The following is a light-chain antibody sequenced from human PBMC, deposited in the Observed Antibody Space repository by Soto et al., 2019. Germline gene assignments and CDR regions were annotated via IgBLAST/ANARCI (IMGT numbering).Light chain of an antibody. CDR3: QHYDSAPPYT. J-gene: IGKJ2*01. CDR1: RSFASSY. Sequence: EIVLTPCPVTLSLSPGERATLSCRASRSFASSYLGRYQQKQGQAPSLLIYAESTRATGIPDRFSGSGSATDFTLTISRLEPEDSEVYYCQHYDSAPPYTFGQGTKLEIK. CDR2: AES. V-gene: IGKV3-20*01.